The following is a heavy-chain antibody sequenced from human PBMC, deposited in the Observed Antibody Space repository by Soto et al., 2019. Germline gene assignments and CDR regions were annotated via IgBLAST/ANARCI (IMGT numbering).Heavy chain of an antibody. CDR1: GGTFSSYG. J-gene: IGHJ4*02. CDR3: ARPSYRWELPYFDY. V-gene: IGHV1-18*01. Sequence: ASVKVSCKASGGTFSSYGISCVRQAPGQGLEWMGWISAYNGNTNYAQKLQGRVTMTTDTSTSTAYMELRSLRSDDTAVYYCARPSYRWELPYFDYWGQGTLVTVSS. CDR2: ISAYNGNT. D-gene: IGHD1-26*01.